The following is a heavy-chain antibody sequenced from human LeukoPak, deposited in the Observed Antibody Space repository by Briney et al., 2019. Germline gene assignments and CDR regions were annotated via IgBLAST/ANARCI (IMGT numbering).Heavy chain of an antibody. D-gene: IGHD2-15*01. J-gene: IGHJ5*02. CDR3: ARGQYCSGGSCSGGWFDP. CDR1: GFTFRSYC. V-gene: IGHV3-74*01. CDR2: INSDGSST. Sequence: PGGPLSFSCAASGFTFRSYCLHWVGKLPGKGLLWVSRINSDGSSTIYADSVRGRFTISRDNAKNTLYLQMNSLRAEDTAVYYCARGQYCSGGSCSGGWFDPWGQGTLVTVSS.